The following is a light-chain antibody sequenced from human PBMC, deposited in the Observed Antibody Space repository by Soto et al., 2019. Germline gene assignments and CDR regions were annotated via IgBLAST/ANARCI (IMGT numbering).Light chain of an antibody. Sequence: DIVMTQSPDSLAVSLGERATINCKSSQSVLSSSNDKNFLTWYQQKPGQPPKLLIYWASTRESGVPDRFSGGGSGTDFTLTINSLQAEDVAVYYCHQYYSSPWTFGQGTKVEIK. CDR2: WAS. V-gene: IGKV4-1*01. J-gene: IGKJ1*01. CDR3: HQYYSSPWT. CDR1: QSVLSSSNDKNF.